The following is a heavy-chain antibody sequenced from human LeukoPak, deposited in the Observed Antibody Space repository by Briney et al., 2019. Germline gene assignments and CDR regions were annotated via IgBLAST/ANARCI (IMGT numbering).Heavy chain of an antibody. CDR2: IIPIFGTA. J-gene: IGHJ5*02. CDR1: GGTFSSYA. D-gene: IGHD6-13*01. Sequence: GSSVKVSCKASGGTFSSYAISWVRQAPGQGLEWMGGIIPIFGTANYAQKFQGRVTITTDESTSTAYMELSSLRSEDTAVYYCASEGVGQAAAGYNWFDPWGQGTLVTVSS. V-gene: IGHV1-69*05. CDR3: ASEGVGQAAAGYNWFDP.